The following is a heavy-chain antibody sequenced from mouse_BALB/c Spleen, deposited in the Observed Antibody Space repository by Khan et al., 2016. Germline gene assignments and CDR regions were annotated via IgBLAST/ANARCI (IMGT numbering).Heavy chain of an antibody. CDR2: INTNTGEP. D-gene: IGHD1-1*01. Sequence: QIQLVQSGPELKKPGETVKISCKASGYTFTNYGMNWVKQAPGKGLKWMGWINTNTGEPTYAEEFKGRFAFTLETSASTAYLQINNLKTEDSAAYFCAEDYYGSNSFAYWGQGTLVTVSA. J-gene: IGHJ3*01. CDR3: AEDYYGSNSFAY. V-gene: IGHV9-3*02. CDR1: GYTFTNYG.